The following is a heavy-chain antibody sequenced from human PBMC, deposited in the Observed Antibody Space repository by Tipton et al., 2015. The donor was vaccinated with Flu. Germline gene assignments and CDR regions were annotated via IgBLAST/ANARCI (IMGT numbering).Heavy chain of an antibody. CDR3: TRHGGEDSGYDLFDD. CDR2: IRSKANSYAT. Sequence: CAASGFIFSGSAIHWVRQASGKGLEWVGRIRSKANSYATAYVASVKGRFIISRDDSENTAYLQMNSLKTEDTAVYYCTRHGGEDSGYDLFDDWGQGTLVTVSS. CDR1: GFIFSGSA. D-gene: IGHD5-12*01. V-gene: IGHV3-73*01. J-gene: IGHJ4*02.